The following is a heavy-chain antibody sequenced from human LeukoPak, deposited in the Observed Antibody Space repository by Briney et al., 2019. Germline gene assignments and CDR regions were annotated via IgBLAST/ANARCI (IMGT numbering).Heavy chain of an antibody. J-gene: IGHJ4*02. CDR2: ISSTSSYI. D-gene: IGHD3-22*01. Sequence: PGGSLRLSCAASGFTFSNYNMNWVRQAPGKGLEWVSSISSTSSYIYYADSVKGRFTISRDNAKNSLYLQMNSLRAEDTAVYYCARGSITMIVPFFDYWGQGTLVTVSS. CDR1: GFTFSNYN. CDR3: ARGSITMIVPFFDY. V-gene: IGHV3-21*01.